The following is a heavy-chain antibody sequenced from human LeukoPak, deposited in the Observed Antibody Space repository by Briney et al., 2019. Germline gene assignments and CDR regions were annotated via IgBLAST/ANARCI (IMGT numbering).Heavy chain of an antibody. Sequence: GVSVKVSCKASGYTFTIYGISWVRQAPGQGLEWMGWISAYNGNTNYAQKLQGRVTMTTDTSTSTAYMELRSLRSDDTAVYYCARDRVYYDSSGYYLSAFDIWGQGTMVTVAS. CDR1: GYTFTIYG. V-gene: IGHV1-18*01. CDR2: ISAYNGNT. D-gene: IGHD3-22*01. CDR3: ARDRVYYDSSGYYLSAFDI. J-gene: IGHJ3*02.